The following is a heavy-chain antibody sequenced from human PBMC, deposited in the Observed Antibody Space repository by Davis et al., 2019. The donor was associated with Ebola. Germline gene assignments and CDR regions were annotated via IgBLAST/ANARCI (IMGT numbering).Heavy chain of an antibody. CDR1: GFTFSSYS. Sequence: PGGSLRLSCAASGFTFSSYSMNWVRQAPGKGLEWVSAISGSGGTTYYADSVKGRFTISRDNSKNTLYLQMNSLRAEDTAVYYCAQTGWVVPAAVDYWGQGTLVTVSS. J-gene: IGHJ4*02. CDR2: ISGSGGTT. CDR3: AQTGWVVPAAVDY. D-gene: IGHD2-2*01. V-gene: IGHV3-23*01.